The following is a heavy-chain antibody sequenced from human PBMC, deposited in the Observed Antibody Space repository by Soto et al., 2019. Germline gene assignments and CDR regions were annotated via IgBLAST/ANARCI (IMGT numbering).Heavy chain of an antibody. V-gene: IGHV3-33*01. CDR1: GFTFSSYG. J-gene: IGHJ4*02. CDR3: AREPYGSGSYRNPDY. CDR2: IWYDGSNK. Sequence: GGSLRLSCAASGFTFSSYGMHWVRQAPGKGLEWVAVIWYDGSNKYYADSVKGRFTISRDNSKNTLYLQMNSLRAEDTAVYYCAREPYGSGSYRNPDYWGQGTLVTVSS. D-gene: IGHD3-10*01.